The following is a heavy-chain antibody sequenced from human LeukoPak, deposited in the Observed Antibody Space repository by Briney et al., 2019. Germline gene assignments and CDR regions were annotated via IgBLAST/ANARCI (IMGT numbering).Heavy chain of an antibody. J-gene: IGHJ4*02. Sequence: GGSLRLSCAASGFSFSSYEMNWVRQAPGKGLEWVSYISSSGSTIYYADSVKGRFTISRDNAKNSLYLQMNSLRAEDTAVYYCARETVGVCHDYWGQGTLVTVSS. CDR1: GFSFSSYE. V-gene: IGHV3-48*03. CDR2: ISSSGSTI. D-gene: IGHD6-13*01. CDR3: ARETVGVCHDY.